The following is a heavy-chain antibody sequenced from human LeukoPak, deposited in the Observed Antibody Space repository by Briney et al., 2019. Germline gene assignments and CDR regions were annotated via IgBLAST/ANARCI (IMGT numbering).Heavy chain of an antibody. Sequence: GGSLRLSCAASGFTFSSYGMHWVRQAPGKGLEWVAFIRYDGTNDHYADAVKGRFVISRDNSKNTLYLQMNYLRAEDTAVYYCARPAYTAAYDLWGQGTMVTVSS. CDR3: ARPAYTAAYDL. CDR2: IRYDGTND. V-gene: IGHV3-30*02. J-gene: IGHJ3*01. D-gene: IGHD3-16*01. CDR1: GFTFSSYG.